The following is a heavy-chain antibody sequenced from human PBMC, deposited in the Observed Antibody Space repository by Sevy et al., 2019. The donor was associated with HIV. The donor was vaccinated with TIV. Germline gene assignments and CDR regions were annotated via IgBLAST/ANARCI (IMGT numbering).Heavy chain of an antibody. Sequence: SETLSLTCTVSGGSISSSSYYWGWIRQPPGKGLEWIGSIYYSGSTYYNPSLKSRVTISVDTSKNQFSLKLSSVTAADTAVYYCARPSVGYYYYMDVRGKGTTVTVSS. CDR2: IYYSGST. V-gene: IGHV4-39*01. CDR3: ARPSVGYYYYMDV. CDR1: GGSISSSSYY. J-gene: IGHJ6*03.